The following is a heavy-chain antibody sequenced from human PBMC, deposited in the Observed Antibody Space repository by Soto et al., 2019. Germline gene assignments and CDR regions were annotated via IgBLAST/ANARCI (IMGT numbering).Heavy chain of an antibody. CDR3: ATLPSLYNYGWGFEY. D-gene: IGHD5-18*01. J-gene: IGHJ4*02. V-gene: IGHV3-30*03. CDR1: GFTFSSFA. CDR2: ISYDGSNK. Sequence: QVQLVESGGGVVQPGRSLRLSCAASGFTFSSFAMHWVRQAPGKGLEWVAVISYDGSNKYYADSVKGRFTISRDNSKNTLYLQMSSLRTEDTAVYYCATLPSLYNYGWGFEYWGQGTLVTVSS.